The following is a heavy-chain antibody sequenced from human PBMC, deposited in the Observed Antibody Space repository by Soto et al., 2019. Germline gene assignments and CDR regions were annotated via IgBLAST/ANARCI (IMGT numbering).Heavy chain of an antibody. CDR1: GFTFSDYT. V-gene: IGHV3-23*03. CDR3: ARRTNGYFGF. J-gene: IGHJ4*02. Sequence: VRLLESGGGLAQPGGSLILSCAASGFTFSDYTMSWVRQAPGQVLECISVILSDYNTFYADSVRGRFTISRDNSKNTLYLEMNSLRAEDTAIYYCARRTNGYFGFWGQGALVIVSS. CDR2: ILSDYNT. D-gene: IGHD2-8*01.